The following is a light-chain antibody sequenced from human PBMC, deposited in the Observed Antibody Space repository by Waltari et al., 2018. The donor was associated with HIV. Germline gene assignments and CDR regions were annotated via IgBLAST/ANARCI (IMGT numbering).Light chain of an antibody. Sequence: QSALTQPPSASGSPGQSVTIPCTGTSNDVGAYDFVSWYQQNPGRAPKLLIYEVSKRPSGVADRFSGSKSGNTASLTVAGLEAEDDGDYFCTVCVDNFGVLFGGGTKLAVL. CDR3: TVCVDNFGVL. CDR2: EVS. CDR1: SNDVGAYDF. V-gene: IGLV2-8*01. J-gene: IGLJ2*01.